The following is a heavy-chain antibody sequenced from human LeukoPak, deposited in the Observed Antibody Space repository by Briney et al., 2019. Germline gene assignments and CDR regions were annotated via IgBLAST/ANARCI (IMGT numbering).Heavy chain of an antibody. D-gene: IGHD3-22*01. CDR3: ARDRFPITMIVVGGAFDI. J-gene: IGHJ3*02. V-gene: IGHV3-21*01. CDR1: GFTFSSYS. CDR2: ISSSSSYI. Sequence: PGGSLRLSCAASGFTFSSYSMNWVRQAPGKGLEWVSSISSSSSYIYYADSVKGRFTISRDNAKNSLYLQMNSLRAEDTAVYYCARDRFPITMIVVGGAFDIWGQGTMVTVSS.